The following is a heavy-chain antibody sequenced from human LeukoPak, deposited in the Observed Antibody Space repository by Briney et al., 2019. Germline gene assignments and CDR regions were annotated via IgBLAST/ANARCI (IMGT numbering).Heavy chain of an antibody. CDR3: ARAPDYHASAYYFDY. D-gene: IGHD4-11*01. V-gene: IGHV1-46*01. J-gene: IGHJ4*02. Sequence: ASVKVSCKASGYTFTSYYMHWVRQAPGQGLEWMGIINPSGGSTSYAQKFQGRVAMTRDTSTSTVYMELSSLRSEDTAVYYCARAPDYHASAYYFDYWGQGTLVTVSS. CDR2: INPSGGST. CDR1: GYTFTSYY.